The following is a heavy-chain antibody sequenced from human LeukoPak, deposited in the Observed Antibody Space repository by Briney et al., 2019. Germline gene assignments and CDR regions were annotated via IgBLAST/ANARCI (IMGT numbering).Heavy chain of an antibody. CDR3: ARDRYVSGWADFDY. J-gene: IGHJ4*02. V-gene: IGHV3-48*04. CDR2: ISSGSGSI. Sequence: GGSLRLSCAASGFSFSDYSMNWVRQVPGKGLEWVSYISSGSGSISYADSVKGRLTISRDNAKNSLYPQMSDLRAEDTAVYYCARDRYVSGWADFDYWGQGTLVTVSS. CDR1: GFSFSDYS. D-gene: IGHD6-19*01.